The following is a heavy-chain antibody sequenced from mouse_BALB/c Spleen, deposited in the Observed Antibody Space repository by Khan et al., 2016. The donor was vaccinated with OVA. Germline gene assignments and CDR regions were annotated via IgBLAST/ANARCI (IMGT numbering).Heavy chain of an antibody. Sequence: EVQLQESGPGLVKPSQSLSLTCTVTGYSITSDYAWNWIRQFPGNKLEWMGYIKYNGSTSSNPSLKSRISITRDTSKNQFFLQLNSVTTEDTATYYCARSGTITTVVATDFDYWGQGTTLTVSS. CDR1: GYSITSDYA. CDR3: ARSGTITTVVATDFDY. D-gene: IGHD1-1*01. J-gene: IGHJ2*01. V-gene: IGHV3-2*02. CDR2: IKYNGST.